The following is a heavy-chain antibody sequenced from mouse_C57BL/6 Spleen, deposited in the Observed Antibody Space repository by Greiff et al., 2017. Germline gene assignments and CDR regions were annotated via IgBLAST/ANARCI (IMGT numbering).Heavy chain of an antibody. CDR3: ARNWEGIYYAMDY. V-gene: IGHV1-64*01. Sequence: QVQLKQPGAELVKPGASVKLSCKASGYTFTSYWMNWVKQRPGQGLEWIGMIHPDSGSTNYNEKFKSKATLTVDKSSSTAYMQLSSLTSEDSAVYYCARNWEGIYYAMDYRGQGTSVTVSS. J-gene: IGHJ4*01. D-gene: IGHD4-1*01. CDR1: GYTFTSYW. CDR2: IHPDSGST.